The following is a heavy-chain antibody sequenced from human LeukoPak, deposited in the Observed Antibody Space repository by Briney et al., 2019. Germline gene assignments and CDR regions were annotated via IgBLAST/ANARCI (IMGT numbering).Heavy chain of an antibody. Sequence: GASVKVSCKASGYTXTGYYMHWLRLAPGQGLEWLGWSNSNSGGTNYAQKSQGRVTMTRDTSISTAYMEVSSLRSDDTAVYYCGRDLEQWRGRMDVWGQGTTVTVSS. V-gene: IGHV1-2*02. J-gene: IGHJ6*02. D-gene: IGHD6-19*01. CDR1: GYTXTGYY. CDR3: GRDLEQWRGRMDV. CDR2: SNSNSGGT.